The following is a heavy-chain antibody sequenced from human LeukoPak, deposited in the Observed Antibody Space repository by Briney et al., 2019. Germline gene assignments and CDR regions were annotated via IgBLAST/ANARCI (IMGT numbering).Heavy chain of an antibody. CDR2: INHSGST. Sequence: PSETLSLTCAVYGGSFSGYYWSWIRQPPGKGLEWIGEINHSGSTNYNPSLKSRVTISVDTSKNQFSLKLSSVTAADTAVYYCARANYDILTGSLDFDYWGQGTLVTVSS. CDR3: ARANYDILTGSLDFDY. CDR1: GGSFSGYY. D-gene: IGHD3-9*01. J-gene: IGHJ4*02. V-gene: IGHV4-34*01.